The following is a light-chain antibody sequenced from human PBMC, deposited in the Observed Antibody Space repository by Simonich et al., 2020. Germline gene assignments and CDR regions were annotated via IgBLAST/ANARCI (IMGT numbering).Light chain of an antibody. Sequence: DIQMTQSPSSLSASVGDRVTITCRASQSISSWLAWYQQKPGKAPKLLIYKASSLESGVPSRISGSGSGTDFTLTISSLQPEDFATYYCQQSYSTPRTFGQGTKVEIK. CDR1: QSISSW. CDR3: QQSYSTPRT. V-gene: IGKV1-5*03. CDR2: KAS. J-gene: IGKJ1*01.